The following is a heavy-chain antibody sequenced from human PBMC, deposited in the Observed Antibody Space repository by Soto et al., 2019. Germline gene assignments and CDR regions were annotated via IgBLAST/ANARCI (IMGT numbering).Heavy chain of an antibody. CDR2: IYYNGRT. CDR1: GGSISSGGYA. Sequence: SETVSLTCAVSGGSISSGGYAWSWIRHHPGKGREWIGHIYYNGRTHYNPSLQTPVTISLDTSKNQFSLKVNSVTAADTAVYYCARSGVVPDAKWFDPWGQGTRVTVSS. CDR3: ARSGVVPDAKWFDP. J-gene: IGHJ5*02. D-gene: IGHD2-2*01. V-gene: IGHV4-31*11.